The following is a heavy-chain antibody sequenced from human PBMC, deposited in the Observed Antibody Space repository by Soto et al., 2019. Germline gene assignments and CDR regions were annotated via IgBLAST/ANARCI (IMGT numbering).Heavy chain of an antibody. CDR2: IYHSGGT. CDR3: ARDLAVAGRLYNWFDP. J-gene: IGHJ5*02. D-gene: IGHD6-19*01. Sequence: SETLFLTCTVSGGSISRYYWSWIRQPPGKGLEWIGHIYHSGGTNYNHSLKSRVTISVDTSKNQFSLRLKSVTPADKAVYYCARDLAVAGRLYNWFDPWGHGTLVTVSS. CDR1: GGSISRYY. V-gene: IGHV4-59*01.